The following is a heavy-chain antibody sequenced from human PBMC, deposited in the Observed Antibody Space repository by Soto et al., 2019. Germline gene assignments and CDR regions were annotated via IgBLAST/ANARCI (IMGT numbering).Heavy chain of an antibody. J-gene: IGHJ4*02. V-gene: IGHV3-30*18. Sequence: QVQLVESGGGVVQPGKSLRLSCAASGFIFSNYGMHSVRQAPGKGLEWVALISFDGKNRNYADSVKGRFTIYRDNPKNTLYLKMNSLRPEDTAFYYCAKRGGVVGGSEHPFFEYWGQGTLVTVSS. CDR3: AKRGGVVGGSEHPFFEY. CDR1: GFIFSNYG. D-gene: IGHD2-15*01. CDR2: ISFDGKNR.